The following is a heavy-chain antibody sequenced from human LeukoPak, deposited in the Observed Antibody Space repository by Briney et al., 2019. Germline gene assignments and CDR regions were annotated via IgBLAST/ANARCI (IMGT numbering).Heavy chain of an antibody. V-gene: IGHV3-30-3*01. CDR3: ALGVATIAADY. CDR2: ISCDGSNK. D-gene: IGHD5-12*01. J-gene: IGHJ4*02. Sequence: GRSLRLSCAASGFTFSSYAMHWVRQAPGKGLEWVAVISCDGSNKYYADSVKGRSTISRDNSKNTLYLQMNSLRAEDTAVYYCALGVATIAADYWGQGTLVTVSS. CDR1: GFTFSSYA.